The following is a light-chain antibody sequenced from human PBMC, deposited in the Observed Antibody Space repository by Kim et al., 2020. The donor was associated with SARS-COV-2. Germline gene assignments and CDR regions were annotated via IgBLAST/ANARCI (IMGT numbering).Light chain of an antibody. V-gene: IGLV3-19*01. Sequence: SSELTQDPAVSVDLGQTVRITCQGDSLRSYYASWYQQKPGQAPVLVIYGKNNRPSGIPDRFSGSSSGNTASLTITGAQAEDEADYYCNSRDSSGNHLWVFGGGTQLTVL. CDR3: NSRDSSGNHLWV. CDR1: SLRSYY. J-gene: IGLJ3*02. CDR2: GKN.